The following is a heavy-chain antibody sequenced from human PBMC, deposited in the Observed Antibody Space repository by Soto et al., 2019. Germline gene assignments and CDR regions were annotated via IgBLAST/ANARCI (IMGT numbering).Heavy chain of an antibody. J-gene: IGHJ6*02. Sequence: EVQLVESGGGLVKPGGSLRLSCAASGFTFSNAWMSWVRQAPGKGLEWVGRIKSKTDGGTTDYAAPVKGRFTISRDDSKNTLYLQMNSLKTEDTAVYYCTIDPAVVVPAAIYHYYGMDVWGQGTTVTVSS. V-gene: IGHV3-15*01. CDR1: GFTFSNAW. CDR3: TIDPAVVVPAAIYHYYGMDV. CDR2: IKSKTDGGTT. D-gene: IGHD2-2*02.